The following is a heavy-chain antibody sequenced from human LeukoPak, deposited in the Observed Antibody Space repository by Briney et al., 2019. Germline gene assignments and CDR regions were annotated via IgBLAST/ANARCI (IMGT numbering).Heavy chain of an antibody. V-gene: IGHV3-33*08. CDR1: GFTVSSNY. CDR3: ARDDGSGYYLFDY. J-gene: IGHJ4*02. D-gene: IGHD3-22*01. Sequence: PGGSLRLSCAASGFTVSSNYMSWVRQAPGKGLEWVAVIWYDGSNKYYADSVKGRFTISRDNSKNTLYLQMNSLRAEDTAVYYCARDDGSGYYLFDYWGQGTLVTVSS. CDR2: IWYDGSNK.